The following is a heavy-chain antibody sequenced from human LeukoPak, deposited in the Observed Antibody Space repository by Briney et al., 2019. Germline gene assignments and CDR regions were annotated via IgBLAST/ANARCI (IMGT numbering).Heavy chain of an antibody. J-gene: IGHJ4*02. CDR2: IIPILGIA. Sequence: SVKVSCKASGGTFSSYTISWVRQAPGQGLEWMGRIIPILGIANYAQKFQGRVTITADKSTSTAYMELSSLRYEDTAVYYCASTYYYDSSGYYRYDYWGQGTLVTVSS. D-gene: IGHD3-22*01. CDR3: ASTYYYDSSGYYRYDY. V-gene: IGHV1-69*02. CDR1: GGTFSSYT.